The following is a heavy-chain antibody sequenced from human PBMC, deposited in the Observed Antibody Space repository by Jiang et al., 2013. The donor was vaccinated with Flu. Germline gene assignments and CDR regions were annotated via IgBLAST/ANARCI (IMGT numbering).Heavy chain of an antibody. Sequence: GSGLVKPSETLSLTCTVSGGSISSSSYYWGWIRQPPGKGLEWIGSIYYSGSTYYNPSLKSRVTISVDTSKNQFSLKLSSVTAADTAVYYCATRDYSPDLYYFDYWGQGTLVTVSS. CDR2: IYYSGST. CDR3: ATRDYSPDLYYFDY. V-gene: IGHV4-39*07. J-gene: IGHJ4*02. D-gene: IGHD4-11*01. CDR1: GGSISSSSYY.